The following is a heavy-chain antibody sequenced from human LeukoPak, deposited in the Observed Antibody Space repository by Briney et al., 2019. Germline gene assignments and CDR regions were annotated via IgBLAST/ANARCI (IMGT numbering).Heavy chain of an antibody. V-gene: IGHV4-59*01. CDR1: GGSISSYY. CDR2: IYYSGST. J-gene: IGHJ4*02. CDR3: ARNLGDGYIDY. D-gene: IGHD5-24*01. Sequence: SETLSLTCTVSGGSISSYYWSWIRQPPGKGLEWIGYIYYSGSTNYNPSLKSRVTISVDTSKNQFSLKLSSVTAADTAVYYCARNLGDGYIDYWGQGTLVTVSS.